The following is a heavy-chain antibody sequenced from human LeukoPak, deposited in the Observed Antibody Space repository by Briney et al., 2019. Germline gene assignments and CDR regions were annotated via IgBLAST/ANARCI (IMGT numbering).Heavy chain of an antibody. V-gene: IGHV3-48*04. J-gene: IGHJ4*02. D-gene: IGHD6-6*01. CDR1: GFTFSSYA. Sequence: GGSLRLSCAASGFTFSSYAMSWVRQAPGKGLECVAYISSGSDSIDYVDSVKGRFTISRDDAKTSLFLQMNSLRAEDTAVYYCARGIRRSSTFDFWGRGTLVTVST. CDR3: ARGIRRSSTFDF. CDR2: ISSGSDSI.